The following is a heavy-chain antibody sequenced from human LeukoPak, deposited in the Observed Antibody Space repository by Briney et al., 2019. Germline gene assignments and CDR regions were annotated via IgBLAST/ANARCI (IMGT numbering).Heavy chain of an antibody. J-gene: IGHJ4*02. Sequence: PSETLPLTCTVSGGSISSGSYFWGWIRQPPGKGLEWIGSIFYGGSTYYNPSLKSRVTISVDTSKNQFSLKLSSVIAADTAVYYCARHGNSNFDYWGQGTLVTVTS. CDR1: GGSISSGSYF. D-gene: IGHD1/OR15-1a*01. V-gene: IGHV4-39*01. CDR3: ARHGNSNFDY. CDR2: IFYGGST.